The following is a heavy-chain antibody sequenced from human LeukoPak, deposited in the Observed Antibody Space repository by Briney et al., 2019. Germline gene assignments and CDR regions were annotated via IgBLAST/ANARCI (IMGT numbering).Heavy chain of an antibody. CDR2: INHSGST. V-gene: IGHV4-34*01. Sequence: PSETLSLTCAVYGGSFSGYYWSWIRQPPGKGLEWIGEINHSGSTNYNPSLKSRVTISVDTSKNQFSLKLSSVTAADTAVYYCARVGKSPAVYSGSYLGWNTDAFDIWGQGTMVTVSS. CDR1: GGSFSGYY. D-gene: IGHD1-26*01. J-gene: IGHJ3*02. CDR3: ARVGKSPAVYSGSYLGWNTDAFDI.